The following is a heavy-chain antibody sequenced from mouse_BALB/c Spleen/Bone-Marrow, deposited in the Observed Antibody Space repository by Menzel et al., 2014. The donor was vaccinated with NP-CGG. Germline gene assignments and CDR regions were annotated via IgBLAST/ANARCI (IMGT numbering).Heavy chain of an antibody. J-gene: IGHJ2*01. Sequence: DVKLQESGGGLVQPGGSRKLSCAASGFTFRSFGMHWARQAPEKGLEWVAYISGGTSTIYYADTVKGRFTISRDNPNNTLFLQMTSLRSEDTAMYYCVRGGYYVPSYFDSWGQGTTLTVSS. CDR2: ISGGTSTI. V-gene: IGHV5-17*02. CDR1: GFTFRSFG. D-gene: IGHD2-3*01. CDR3: VRGGYYVPSYFDS.